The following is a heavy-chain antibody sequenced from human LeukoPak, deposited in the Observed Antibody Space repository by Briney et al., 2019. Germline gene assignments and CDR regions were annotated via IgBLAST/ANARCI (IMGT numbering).Heavy chain of an antibody. J-gene: IGHJ4*02. CDR1: GXTFSSYA. V-gene: IGHV3-23*01. CDR3: AKGAVPAAMVPYYFDY. CDR2: ISGSGGST. Sequence: PGGSLRLSCAASGXTFSSYAMSWVRQAPGKGLEWVSAISGSGGSTCYADSVKGRFTISRDNSKNTLYLQMNSLRAEDTAVYYCAKGAVPAAMVPYYFDYWGQGTLVTVSS. D-gene: IGHD2-2*01.